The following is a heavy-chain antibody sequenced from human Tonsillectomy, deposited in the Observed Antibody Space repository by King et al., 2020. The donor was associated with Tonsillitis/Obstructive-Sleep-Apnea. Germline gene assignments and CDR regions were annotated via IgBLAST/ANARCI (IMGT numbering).Heavy chain of an antibody. Sequence: VQLVESGGGVVQPGRSLRLSCAASGFTFSSYAMHWVRQAPGKGLEWVAVISYDGSNKYYADSVKGRFTISRDNSKNTLYLQMNSLRAEDTAVYYCARGAPYKRIAVAGIANYWGQGTLVTVSS. CDR1: GFTFSSYA. CDR3: ARGAPYKRIAVAGIANY. J-gene: IGHJ4*02. V-gene: IGHV3-30*04. CDR2: ISYDGSNK. D-gene: IGHD6-19*01.